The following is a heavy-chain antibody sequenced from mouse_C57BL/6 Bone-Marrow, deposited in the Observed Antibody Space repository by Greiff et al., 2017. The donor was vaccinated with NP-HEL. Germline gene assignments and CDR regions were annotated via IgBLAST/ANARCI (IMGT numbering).Heavy chain of an antibody. CDR2: INYDGSST. Sequence: EVKVEESEGGLVQPGSSMKLSCTASGFTFSDYYMAWVRQVPEKGLEWVANINYDGSSTYYLDSLKSRFIISRDNAKNILYLQMSSLKSEDTATYYCVTGGYYYGTPFAYWGQGTLVTVSA. CDR3: VTGGYYYGTPFAY. J-gene: IGHJ3*01. CDR1: GFTFSDYY. V-gene: IGHV5-16*01. D-gene: IGHD1-1*01.